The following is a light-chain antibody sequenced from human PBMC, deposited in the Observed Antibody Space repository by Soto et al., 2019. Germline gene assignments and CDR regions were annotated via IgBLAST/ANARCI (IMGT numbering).Light chain of an antibody. CDR2: RAS. Sequence: EIVMTQSPGTLSVSPGERVTLSCRASQSVSSNLAWYQQKLGQAPRLLIYRASTRATGVSARFSGSGSGTEFTLTISSVQSEDFAVYYCQQYNIWPPITFGQGTRLEI. V-gene: IGKV3-15*01. CDR1: QSVSSN. CDR3: QQYNIWPPIT. J-gene: IGKJ5*01.